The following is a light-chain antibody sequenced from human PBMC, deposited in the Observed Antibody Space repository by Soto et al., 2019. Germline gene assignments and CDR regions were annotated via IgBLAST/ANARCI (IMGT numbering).Light chain of an antibody. CDR1: RSDVGGYNY. Sequence: QSALTQPASVYGSPGKSITISCPGTRSDVGGYNYVSWYQQHPGKAPKLIIYEVSNRPSGVSNRFSGSKSGNTASLTISGLQAEDEADYYCNSYTSKSTVVFGTGTKLTVL. V-gene: IGLV2-14*01. J-gene: IGLJ1*01. CDR3: NSYTSKSTVV. CDR2: EVS.